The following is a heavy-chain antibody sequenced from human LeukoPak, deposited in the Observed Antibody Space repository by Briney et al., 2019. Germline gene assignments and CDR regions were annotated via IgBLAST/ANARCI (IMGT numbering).Heavy chain of an antibody. Sequence: GASVKVSCKASGYTFTSYYMHWVRQAPGQGLEWMGIINPSGGSTSYAQKFQGRVTMTEDTSTDTAYMELSSLRSEDTAVYYCATASALLPSPYAFDIWGQGTMVTVSS. CDR2: INPSGGST. D-gene: IGHD3-22*01. CDR1: GYTFTSYY. V-gene: IGHV1-46*01. J-gene: IGHJ3*02. CDR3: ATASALLPSPYAFDI.